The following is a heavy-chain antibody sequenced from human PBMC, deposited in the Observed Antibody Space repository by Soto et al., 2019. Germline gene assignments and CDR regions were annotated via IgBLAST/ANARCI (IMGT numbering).Heavy chain of an antibody. CDR3: ARYCSGGTCYDRIDY. V-gene: IGHV4-31*11. Sequence: SETLSLTCAVSGGSIDSAGSYWSWIRQIPGRGLEWIGHIYHGGTTDYNPSLKSPITMSVDTSKNQFSLELNSVTAADTAVYYCARYCSGGTCYDRIDYWGQGTLVTVS. CDR1: GGSIDSAGSY. CDR2: IYHGGTT. D-gene: IGHD2-15*01. J-gene: IGHJ4*02.